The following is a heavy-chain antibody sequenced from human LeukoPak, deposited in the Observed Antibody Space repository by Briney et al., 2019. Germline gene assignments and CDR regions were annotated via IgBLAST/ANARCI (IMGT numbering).Heavy chain of an antibody. CDR3: ARHVGGSRYYDFWSGYYTDF. CDR1: GGSVSSATAF. J-gene: IGHJ4*02. Sequence: SETLSLTCTVSGGSVSSATAFWGWIRQPPGKGLEWLGTIYYSGSTYYNPSLKSRVTTSVDTSKNQFSLTLSSVTVADTAVYYCARHVGGSRYYDFWSGYYTDFWGQGTLVTVSS. CDR2: IYYSGST. D-gene: IGHD3-3*01. V-gene: IGHV4-39*01.